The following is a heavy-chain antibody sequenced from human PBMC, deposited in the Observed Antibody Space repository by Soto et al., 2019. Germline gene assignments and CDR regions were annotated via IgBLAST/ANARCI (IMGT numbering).Heavy chain of an antibody. Sequence: GGSLRLSCAASEFTFSSYAMSWVRQAPGKGLEWVSAISGSGSTTYYADSVKGRFTISRDNSKNTLYLQMNSLRGEDTAVYYCAKGRGYNYDLDYWGQGTLVTVSS. CDR1: EFTFSSYA. V-gene: IGHV3-23*01. CDR3: AKGRGYNYDLDY. D-gene: IGHD5-18*01. CDR2: ISGSGSTT. J-gene: IGHJ4*02.